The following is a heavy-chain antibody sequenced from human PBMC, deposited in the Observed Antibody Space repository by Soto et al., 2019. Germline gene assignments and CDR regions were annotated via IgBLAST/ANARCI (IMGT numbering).Heavy chain of an antibody. CDR2: IYPGDSDT. Sequence: GESLKISCKGSGYSFTSYWIGWVRQMPGKGLEWMGIIYPGDSDTRYSPSFQGQVTISADKSISTAYLQWRSLKASDTAMYYCARAPGIAAARDYDYYYYGMDIWGQGTTVTVSS. V-gene: IGHV5-51*01. D-gene: IGHD6-13*01. CDR3: ARAPGIAAARDYDYYYYGMDI. J-gene: IGHJ6*02. CDR1: GYSFTSYW.